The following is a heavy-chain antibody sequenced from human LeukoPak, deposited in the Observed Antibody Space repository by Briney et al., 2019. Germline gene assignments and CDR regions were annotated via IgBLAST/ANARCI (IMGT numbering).Heavy chain of an antibody. CDR1: GFTFSSYA. CDR3: AKGGYCTSTSCYLLE. J-gene: IGHJ4*02. D-gene: IGHD2-2*01. V-gene: IGHV3-23*01. CDR2: ISGRSGGTT. Sequence: GGSLRLSCAASGFTFSSYAMNWVRRTPGKGLEWVSSISGRSGGTTNYADSVKGRFTIYRDNSKNTLYLRMNSLRAEDTAVYFCAKGGYCTSTSCYLLERGQGTLVTVSS.